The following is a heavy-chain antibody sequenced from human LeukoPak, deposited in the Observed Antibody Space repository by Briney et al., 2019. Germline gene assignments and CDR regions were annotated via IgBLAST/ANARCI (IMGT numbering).Heavy chain of an antibody. J-gene: IGHJ3*02. V-gene: IGHV3-49*03. CDR1: GSTFGDYA. Sequence: GGSLRLSCTASGSTFGDYAMSWFRQAPGKGLEWVGFIRSKAYGGTTEYAASVKGRFTISRDDSKSIAYLQMNSLKTEDTAVYYCTRGGYGDYESWYAFDIWGQGTMVTVSS. CDR2: IRSKAYGGTT. D-gene: IGHD4-17*01. CDR3: TRGGYGDYESWYAFDI.